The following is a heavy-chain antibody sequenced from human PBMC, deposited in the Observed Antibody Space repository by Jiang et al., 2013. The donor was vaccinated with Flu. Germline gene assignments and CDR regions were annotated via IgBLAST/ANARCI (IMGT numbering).Heavy chain of an antibody. D-gene: IGHD2-15*01. CDR1: GFSFKNYG. V-gene: IGHV3-33*01. CDR3: ASDDCSSGACYPKY. J-gene: IGHJ4*02. CDR2: IWYDGSDT. Sequence: GGGVVQPGRSLRLSCAASGFSFKNYGMHWVRQAPGKGLEWVALIWYDGSDTSYAESVKGRFAISRDNSKNTLDLQMNSLRVEDTAVYYCASDDCSSGACYPKYWGQGTLVTVSS.